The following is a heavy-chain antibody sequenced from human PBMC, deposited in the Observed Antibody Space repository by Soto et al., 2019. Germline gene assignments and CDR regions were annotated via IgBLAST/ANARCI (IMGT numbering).Heavy chain of an antibody. J-gene: IGHJ6*03. CDR1: GGSISSYY. V-gene: IGHV4-59*01. D-gene: IGHD2-8*01. Sequence: PSETLSLTCTVSGGSISSYYWSWIRQPPGKGLEWIGYIYYSGSTNYNPSLKSRVTISVDTSKNQFSLKLSSVTAADTAVYYCARGLIGQSADDYYMDVWGKGTTVTVSS. CDR3: ARGLIGQSADDYYMDV. CDR2: IYYSGST.